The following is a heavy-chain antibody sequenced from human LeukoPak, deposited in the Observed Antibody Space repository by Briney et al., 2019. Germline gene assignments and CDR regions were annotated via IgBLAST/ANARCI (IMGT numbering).Heavy chain of an antibody. D-gene: IGHD6-13*01. J-gene: IGHJ5*02. Sequence: AASVKVSRKTSGYTFTNYDINWVRLATGQGLEWMGWMHPNSGKTVYAQKFQGRVIMTRDTSTSTAYMELSSLRFEDTAVYYCAKGWRSSGWYEEGSWGQGTLVTVSS. CDR2: MHPNSGKT. V-gene: IGHV1-8*01. CDR1: GYTFTNYD. CDR3: AKGWRSSGWYEEGS.